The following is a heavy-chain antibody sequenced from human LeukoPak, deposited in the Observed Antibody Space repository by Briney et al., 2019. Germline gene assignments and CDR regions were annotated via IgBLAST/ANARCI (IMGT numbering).Heavy chain of an antibody. Sequence: SQTLSLTCAVSGGSISSGGYSWSWIRQPPGKGLEWIGYIYHSGSTNYNPSLKSRVTISVDKSKNQFSLKLSSVTAADTAVYYCASYSGYGKNWFDPWGQGTLVTVSS. J-gene: IGHJ5*02. V-gene: IGHV4-30-2*01. CDR1: GGSISSGGYS. D-gene: IGHD5-12*01. CDR3: ASYSGYGKNWFDP. CDR2: IYHSGST.